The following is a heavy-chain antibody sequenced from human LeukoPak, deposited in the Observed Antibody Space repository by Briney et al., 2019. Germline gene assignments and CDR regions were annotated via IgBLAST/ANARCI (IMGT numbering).Heavy chain of an antibody. CDR1: GGSFSGYY. J-gene: IGHJ6*02. CDR3: ARRPPGWGSYRLYGMDV. CDR2: INHSGST. Sequence: PSETLSLTCAVYGGSFSGYYWSWIRQPPGKGLEWIGEINHSGSTNYNPSLKSRVTISVDTSKNQFSLKLSSVIAADTAVYYCARRPPGWGSYRLYGMDVWGQGTTVTVSS. D-gene: IGHD3-16*02. V-gene: IGHV4-34*01.